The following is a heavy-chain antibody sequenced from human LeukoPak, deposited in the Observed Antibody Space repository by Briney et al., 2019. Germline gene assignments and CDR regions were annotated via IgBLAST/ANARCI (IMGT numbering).Heavy chain of an antibody. J-gene: IGHJ4*02. CDR2: IIPIPGIA. D-gene: IGHD2-2*01. Sequence: SVKVSCKASGGTFSSYAISWVRQAPGQGLEWMGRIIPIPGIANYAQKFQGRVTITADKSTSTAYMELSSLRSEDTAVYYCARVARCSSTSCLPFNYWGQGTLVTVSS. CDR3: ARVARCSSTSCLPFNY. CDR1: GGTFSSYA. V-gene: IGHV1-69*04.